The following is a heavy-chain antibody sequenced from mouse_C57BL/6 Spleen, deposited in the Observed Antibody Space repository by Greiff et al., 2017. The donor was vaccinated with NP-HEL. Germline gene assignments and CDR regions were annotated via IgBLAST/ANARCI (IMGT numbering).Heavy chain of an antibody. CDR3: ARYYGSSRGFAY. CDR2: INPSTGGT. Sequence: EVQLQQSGPELVKPGASVKISCKASGYSFTGYYMNWVKQSPEKSLEWIGEINPSTGGTTYNQKFKAKATLTVDKSSSTAYMQLKSLTSEDSAVYYCARYYGSSRGFAYWGQRTLVTVSA. J-gene: IGHJ3*01. CDR1: GYSFTGYY. D-gene: IGHD1-1*01. V-gene: IGHV1-42*01.